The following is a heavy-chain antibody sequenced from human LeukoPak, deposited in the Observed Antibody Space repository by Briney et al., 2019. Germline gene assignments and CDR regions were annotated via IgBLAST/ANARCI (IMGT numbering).Heavy chain of an antibody. J-gene: IGHJ3*02. Sequence: ASVKVSCKTSGYTFTGYYKHWVRQAPGQGLEWMGWINPNSGGTNYAQRFQGRVTMTRDTSISTAYMELSRLRSDDSAVYYCARYFYDSSGSSSDAYDIWGQGTMVTVSS. CDR2: INPNSGGT. V-gene: IGHV1-2*02. D-gene: IGHD3-22*01. CDR3: ARYFYDSSGSSSDAYDI. CDR1: GYTFTGYY.